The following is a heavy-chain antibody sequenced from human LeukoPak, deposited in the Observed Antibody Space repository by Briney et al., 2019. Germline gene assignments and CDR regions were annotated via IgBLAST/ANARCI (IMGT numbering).Heavy chain of an antibody. J-gene: IGHJ4*02. V-gene: IGHV1-2*02. Sequence: ASVKVSCKASGYTFTGYYMHWVRQAPGQGLEWMGWINPNSGGTNYAQKFQGRVTMTRDTSISTAYMELSRLRSDDTAVYYCARDLGIAARRAGCWGQGTLVTVSS. CDR1: GYTFTGYY. CDR3: ARDLGIAARRAGC. CDR2: INPNSGGT. D-gene: IGHD6-6*01.